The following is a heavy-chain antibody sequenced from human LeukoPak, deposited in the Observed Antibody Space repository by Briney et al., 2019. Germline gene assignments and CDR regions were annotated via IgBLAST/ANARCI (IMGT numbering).Heavy chain of an antibody. CDR1: GYTFTGYY. CDR3: ARPPSAALDY. D-gene: IGHD6-13*01. CDR2: INPNSGGT. Sequence: ASVKVSCKASGYTFTGYYMHWVRQAPGQGLGWMGWINPNSGGTNYSQKVQGRVTMTRDTAISTAYMELSRLRSDDTAVYSCARPPSAALDYWGQGTLVPVSS. V-gene: IGHV1-2*02. J-gene: IGHJ4*02.